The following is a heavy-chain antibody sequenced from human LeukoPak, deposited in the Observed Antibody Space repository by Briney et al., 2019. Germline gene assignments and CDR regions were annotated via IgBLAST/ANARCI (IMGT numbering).Heavy chain of an antibody. CDR2: VCGSGGST. CDR1: GFTVSSNY. V-gene: IGHV3-23*01. D-gene: IGHD3-22*01. J-gene: IGHJ4*02. CDR3: AKEYRITMIVVVITTTGYGYFDY. Sequence: GGSLRLSCAASGFTVSSNYMSWVRQAPGKGLEWVSPVCGSGGSTYYADSVKGRFTISRDNSKNTLYLQMNSLRAEDTAVYYCAKEYRITMIVVVITTTGYGYFDYWGQGTLVTVSS.